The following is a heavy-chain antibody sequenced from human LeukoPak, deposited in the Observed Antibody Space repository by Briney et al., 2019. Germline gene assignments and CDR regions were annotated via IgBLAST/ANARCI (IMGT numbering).Heavy chain of an antibody. CDR1: GGTFSSYA. J-gene: IGHJ6*03. V-gene: IGHV1-69*01. Sequence: SVKVSCKASGGTFSSYAISWVRQAPGQGLEWMGGIIPIFGTANYAQKFQGRVTITADESTSTAYMELSSLRSEDTAVYYCARARFLEWLSYYYYMDVWGKGTTVTVSS. D-gene: IGHD3-3*01. CDR3: ARARFLEWLSYYYYMDV. CDR2: IIPIFGTA.